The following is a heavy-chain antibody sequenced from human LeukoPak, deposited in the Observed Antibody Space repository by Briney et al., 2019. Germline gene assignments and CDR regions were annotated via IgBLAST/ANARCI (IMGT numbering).Heavy chain of an antibody. V-gene: IGHV4-38-2*01. Sequence: SETLSLTCSVSGFSISSGYYWGWIRQPPGEGLEWIGNIYHGGNTFYNPSLRSRVTISVDTSKNQFSLKLSSVTAADTAVYYCARSKGLNYESIGYFDYWGQGTLVTVSS. CDR2: IYHGGNT. CDR3: ARSKGLNYESIGYFDY. CDR1: GFSISSGYY. D-gene: IGHD3-22*01. J-gene: IGHJ4*02.